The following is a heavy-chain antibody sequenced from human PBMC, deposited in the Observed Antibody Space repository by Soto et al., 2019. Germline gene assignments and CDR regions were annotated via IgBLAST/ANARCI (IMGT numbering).Heavy chain of an antibody. D-gene: IGHD2-2*01. Sequence: GGSLSLSCAVSGFIFSDFSMNWVRQAPGKGLEWVASIGSSGGYIFYADSVKGRFTISRDNAKKSLDLQINSLRAEDTAVYYCAREKKHQSLGGRFGMDVWGQGTTVTVS. J-gene: IGHJ6*02. CDR1: GFIFSDFS. CDR3: AREKKHQSLGGRFGMDV. CDR2: IGSSGGYI. V-gene: IGHV3-21*01.